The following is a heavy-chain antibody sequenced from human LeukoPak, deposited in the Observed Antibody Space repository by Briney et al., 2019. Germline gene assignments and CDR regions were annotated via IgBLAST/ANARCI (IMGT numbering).Heavy chain of an antibody. CDR3: ARGASRSFDY. J-gene: IGHJ4*02. V-gene: IGHV1-8*01. CDR2: MNPNSGNT. Sequence: GASVKVSCKASGYTFTSYDINWVRQATGQGLEWMGWMNPNSGNTGYAQKLQGRVTMTRSTSINTAYMELSSLRSEDTAVYYCARGASRSFDYWGQGTLVAVSS. CDR1: GYTFTSYD.